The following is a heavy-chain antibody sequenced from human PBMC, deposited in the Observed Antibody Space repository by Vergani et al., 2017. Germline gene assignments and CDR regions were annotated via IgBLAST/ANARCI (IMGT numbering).Heavy chain of an antibody. CDR3: AKYLRDSTDGLPDS. CDR1: GFTFSNFG. CDR2: IGKEGINT. V-gene: IGHV3-30*02. J-gene: IGHJ4*02. D-gene: IGHD2-21*02. Sequence: QVQLVESAGGVVQPGGSLRLSCAASGFTFSNFGMHWIRKAPGKGLEWLAYIGKEGINTRYRDAVKGRFTVSRDKSKDILYLQMDSLRSEDTALYYCAKYLRDSTDGLPDSWGPGTRVIVSS.